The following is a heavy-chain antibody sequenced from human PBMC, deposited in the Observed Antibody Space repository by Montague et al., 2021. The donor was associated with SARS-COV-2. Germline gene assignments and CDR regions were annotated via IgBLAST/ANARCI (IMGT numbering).Heavy chain of an antibody. CDR2: IKSKAVGGAI. Sequence: SLRLSCAASGFTFSSAWMTLLRQSPGKGLEWVGRIKSKAVGGAIQYATSVKGRFTISRDDSENTLYLRMDSLTTEDTAVYYCTADFSDTAEQMAQTDLWGQGTLVTVSS. CDR3: TADFSDTAEQMAQTDL. D-gene: IGHD5-24*01. J-gene: IGHJ5*02. V-gene: IGHV3-15*01. CDR1: GFTFSSAW.